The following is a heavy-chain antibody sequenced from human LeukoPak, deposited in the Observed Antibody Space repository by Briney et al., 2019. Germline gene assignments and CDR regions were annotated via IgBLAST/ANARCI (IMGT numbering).Heavy chain of an antibody. CDR2: ISSSSSYI. Sequence: PGGSLRLSCAASGFTFSSYAMSWVRQAPGKGLEWVSSISSSSSYIYYADSVKGRFTISRDNAKNSLYLQMNSLRAEDTAVYYCARATWRFYDAFDIWGQGTMVTVSS. V-gene: IGHV3-21*01. CDR1: GFTFSSYA. J-gene: IGHJ3*02. CDR3: ARATWRFYDAFDI. D-gene: IGHD3-3*01.